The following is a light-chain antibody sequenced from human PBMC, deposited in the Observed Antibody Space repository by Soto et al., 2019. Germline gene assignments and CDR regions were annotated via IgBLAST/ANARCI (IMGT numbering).Light chain of an antibody. J-gene: IGKJ1*01. CDR1: QSMATY. V-gene: IGKV1-39*01. CDR2: AAS. CDR3: QQCYGSSLT. Sequence: DIQMTQSPSTLSASVGDRVTITCRARQSMATYLNWYQQKLGKAPTLLIYAASSLQSGVPSRFRGGGSGTDFTLTISNLQPEDFATYFCQQCYGSSLTFGQGTKVQI.